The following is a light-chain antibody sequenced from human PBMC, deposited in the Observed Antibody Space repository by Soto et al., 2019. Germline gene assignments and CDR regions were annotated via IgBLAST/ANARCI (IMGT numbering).Light chain of an antibody. CDR1: SSDVGGYNY. CDR3: SSYTSSSTRV. V-gene: IGLV2-14*01. J-gene: IGLJ2*01. Sequence: QSALTQPASGSGSPGPSITISCTGTSSDVGGYNYVSWYQQHPGKAPKLLIYEVSNRPSGVSNRFSGSKSGNTASLTVSGLQAEDEADYYCSSYTSSSTRVFGGGTKVTVL. CDR2: EVS.